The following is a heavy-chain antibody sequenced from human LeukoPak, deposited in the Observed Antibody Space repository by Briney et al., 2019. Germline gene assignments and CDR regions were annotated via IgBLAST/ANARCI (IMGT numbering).Heavy chain of an antibody. CDR1: GYTLTELS. J-gene: IGHJ6*02. V-gene: IGHV1-24*01. CDR3: ATVGYCSSTSCSDYYGMDV. CDR2: FDPEDGET. D-gene: IGHD2-2*01. Sequence: ASVTVSCKVSGYTLTELSMHWVRQAPGKGLEWMGGFDPEDGETIYAQKFQGRVTMTEDTSTDTAYMELSSLRSEDTAVYYCATVGYCSSTSCSDYYGMDVWGQGTTATVSS.